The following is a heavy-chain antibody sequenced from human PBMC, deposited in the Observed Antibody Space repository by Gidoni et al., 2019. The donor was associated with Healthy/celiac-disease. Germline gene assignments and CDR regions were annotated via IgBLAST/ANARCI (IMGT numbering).Heavy chain of an antibody. CDR2: IIPILGIA. Sequence: QVQLVQSGAEVKKPGSSVKVSCKASGGTFSSHAISWVRQAPGQGLEWMGRIIPILGIANYAQKFQGRVTITADKSTSTAYMELSSLRSEDTAVYYCARGPEGTYYYDSSGYYYYYGMDVWGQGTTVTVSS. J-gene: IGHJ6*02. V-gene: IGHV1-69*04. D-gene: IGHD3-22*01. CDR3: ARGPEGTYYYDSSGYYYYYGMDV. CDR1: GGTFSSHA.